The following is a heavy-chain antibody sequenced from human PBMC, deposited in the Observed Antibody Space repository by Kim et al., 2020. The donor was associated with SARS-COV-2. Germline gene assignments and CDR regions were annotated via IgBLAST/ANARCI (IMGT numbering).Heavy chain of an antibody. Sequence: SETLSLTCAVYGGSFSAYYWSWIRQPPGKGLEWIGEINHSGSTNYNPSLKSRVTISVDTSKNQFSLKLSSVTAADTAVYYCARIAAAYYYGMDVWGQGTT. CDR3: ARIAAAYYYGMDV. V-gene: IGHV4-34*01. D-gene: IGHD6-13*01. J-gene: IGHJ6*02. CDR1: GGSFSAYY. CDR2: INHSGST.